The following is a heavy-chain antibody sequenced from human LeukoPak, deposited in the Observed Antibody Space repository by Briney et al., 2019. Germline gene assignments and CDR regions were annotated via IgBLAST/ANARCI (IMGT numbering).Heavy chain of an antibody. CDR2: ISYDGSNK. V-gene: IGHV3-30-3*01. CDR3: ARATAYSSPTDY. CDR1: GLTFSSYA. Sequence: GRSLRLSCAASGLTFSSYAMHWVRQAPGKGLEWVAVISYDGSNKYYADSVKGRFTISRDNSKNTLYLQMNSLRAEDTAVYYCARATAYSSPTDYWGQGTLVTVSS. D-gene: IGHD6-13*01. J-gene: IGHJ4*02.